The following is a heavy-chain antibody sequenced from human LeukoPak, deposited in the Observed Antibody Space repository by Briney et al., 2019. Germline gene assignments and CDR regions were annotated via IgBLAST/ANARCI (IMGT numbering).Heavy chain of an antibody. D-gene: IGHD3-22*01. J-gene: IGHJ4*02. CDR1: GGSISSYY. CDR3: ARQVEDYYDSSGYYTRHFDY. V-gene: IGHV4-59*08. CDR2: IYYSGST. Sequence: NPSETLSLTCTVSGGSISSYYWSWIRQPPGKGLEWIGYIYYSGSTNYNPSLKSRVTISVDTSKNQFSLKLSSVTAADTAVYYCARQVEDYYDSSGYYTRHFDYWGQGTLVTVSS.